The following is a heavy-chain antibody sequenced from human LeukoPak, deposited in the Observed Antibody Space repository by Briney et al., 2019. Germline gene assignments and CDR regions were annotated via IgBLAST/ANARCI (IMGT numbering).Heavy chain of an antibody. D-gene: IGHD1-26*01. CDR1: GFTFSTYN. V-gene: IGHV3-21*01. J-gene: IGHJ6*03. CDR3: ARDPYSGGYGDDYYYYMDV. Sequence: PGGSLRLSCAASGFTFSTYNMNWVRQAPGKGLEWVSSITSTSSYMYYADSVKGRFTISRDNAQNSLYLHMSSLRAEDTAVYYCARDPYSGGYGDDYYYYMDVWGKGTMVTISS. CDR2: ITSTSSYM.